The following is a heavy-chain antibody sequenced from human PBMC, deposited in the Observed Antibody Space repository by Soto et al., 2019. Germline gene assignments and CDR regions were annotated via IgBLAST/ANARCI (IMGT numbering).Heavy chain of an antibody. D-gene: IGHD3-9*01. Sequence: PSETLSLTCSVSGGSISSSSHYWGLIRQPPGKGLEWIGSMFYSGSTYYNPSLKSRVTISVDTSRNQFSLKLSSVTAADTAVYYCSRRESYDILTGYYYFDYWGQGTMVTVSS. CDR3: SRRESYDILTGYYYFDY. V-gene: IGHV4-39*01. J-gene: IGHJ4*02. CDR2: MFYSGST. CDR1: GGSISSSSHY.